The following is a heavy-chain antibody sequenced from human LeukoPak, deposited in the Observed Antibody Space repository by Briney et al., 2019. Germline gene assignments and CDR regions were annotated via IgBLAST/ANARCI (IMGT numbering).Heavy chain of an antibody. CDR2: MHYSGST. Sequence: SETLSLTCTVSGGSISSNPYYWGWIRQPPGKGLEWIGSMHYSGSTYYNPSLKSRVTISVDRSKNQFSLKLSSVTAADTAVYYCSREIATAGNWFDPWGQGALVTVSS. V-gene: IGHV4-39*07. D-gene: IGHD6-13*01. CDR1: GGSISSNPYY. CDR3: SREIATAGNWFDP. J-gene: IGHJ5*02.